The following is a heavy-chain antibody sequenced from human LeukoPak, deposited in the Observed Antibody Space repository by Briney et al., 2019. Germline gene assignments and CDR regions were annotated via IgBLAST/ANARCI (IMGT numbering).Heavy chain of an antibody. CDR1: GGSVSSGSYY. V-gene: IGHV4-61*02. J-gene: IGHJ4*02. CDR3: ARYDVGWYYFDY. Sequence: SETLSLTCTVSGGSVSSGSYYWSWIRQPAGKGLEWIGRMHTSGTTNYNPALKSRVTISEDTSKNQFSLNLTSVTAADTAVYYCARYDVGWYYFDYWGQGTLVTVSS. D-gene: IGHD6-19*01. CDR2: MHTSGTT.